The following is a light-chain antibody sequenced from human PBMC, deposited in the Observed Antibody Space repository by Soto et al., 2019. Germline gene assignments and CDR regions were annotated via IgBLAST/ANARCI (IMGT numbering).Light chain of an antibody. CDR1: QSISSY. V-gene: IGKV1-39*01. J-gene: IGKJ1*01. CDR2: AAS. Sequence: DIQITQSPSSLSASVPERVTITCRASQSISSYLNWYQQKPGKAPKLLIYAASSLQSGVPSRFSGSGSGTDFTLTISSLQPDDFATYYCQHYNSYSEAFGQGTKVDI. CDR3: QHYNSYSEA.